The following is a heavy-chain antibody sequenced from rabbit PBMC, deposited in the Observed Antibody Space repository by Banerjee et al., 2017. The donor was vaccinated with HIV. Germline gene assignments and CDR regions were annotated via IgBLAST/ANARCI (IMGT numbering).Heavy chain of an antibody. CDR1: GFSFTDKDV. D-gene: IGHD1-1*01. J-gene: IGHJ4*01. V-gene: IGHV1S45*01. Sequence: QEQLVESGGGLVQPEGSLTLTCKASGFSFTDKDVMCWVRQAPGKGLEWIGCINTITGKAVYATWAKGRFTISRASSTTVTLQMTSLTAADTATYFCARDLVAVIGWNFRLWGPGTLVTVS. CDR2: INTITGKA. CDR3: ARDLVAVIGWNFRL.